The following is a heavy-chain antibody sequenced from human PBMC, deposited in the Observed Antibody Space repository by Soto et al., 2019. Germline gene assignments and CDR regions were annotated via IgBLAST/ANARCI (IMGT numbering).Heavy chain of an antibody. CDR2: IYYSGST. D-gene: IGHD6-13*01. CDR1: GGSISSSSYY. CDR3: ARENQQLVNWFDP. V-gene: IGHV4-39*07. J-gene: IGHJ5*02. Sequence: SETLSLTCTVSGGSISSSSYYWGWIRQPPGKGLEWIGSIYYSGSTYYNPSLKSRVTISVDTSKNQFSLKLRSVTAADTAVYYCARENQQLVNWFDPWGQGTLVTVSS.